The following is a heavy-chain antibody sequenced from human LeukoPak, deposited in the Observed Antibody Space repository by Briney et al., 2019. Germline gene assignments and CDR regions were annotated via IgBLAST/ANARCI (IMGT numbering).Heavy chain of an antibody. CDR2: IYYSGST. V-gene: IGHV4-39*07. CDR3: ARETNAVVWFGELFDY. Sequence: ASETLSLTCTVSGGSISSSSYYWGWIRQPPGKGLEWIGSIYYSGSTYYNPSLKSRVTISVDTSKNQFSLKLSSVTAADTAVYYCARETNAVVWFGELFDYWGQGTLVTVSS. CDR1: GGSISSSSYY. D-gene: IGHD3-10*01. J-gene: IGHJ4*02.